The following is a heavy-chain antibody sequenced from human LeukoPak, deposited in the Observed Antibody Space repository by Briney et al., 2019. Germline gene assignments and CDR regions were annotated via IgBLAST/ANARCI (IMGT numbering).Heavy chain of an antibody. D-gene: IGHD2-21*02. CDR3: ARGYCRDDICQVFPF. CDR1: GGSINSYY. Sequence: PSETLSLTCTVSGGSINSYYWSWIRQPPGKGLEWIGYIYYSGSTNYNPSLKSRVTISVDTSKNQFSLKLSSVTAADTGVYYCARGYCRDDICQVFPFWGQGTLVTVSS. J-gene: IGHJ4*02. V-gene: IGHV4-59*01. CDR2: IYYSGST.